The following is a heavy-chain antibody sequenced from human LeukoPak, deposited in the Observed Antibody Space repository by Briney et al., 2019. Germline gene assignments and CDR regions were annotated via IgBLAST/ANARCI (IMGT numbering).Heavy chain of an antibody. CDR3: AKDTYYYGSGSPGDY. D-gene: IGHD3-10*01. V-gene: IGHV3-23*01. CDR2: ISGSGGST. Sequence: GGSLRRSCAASGFTFSSYAMSWVRQAPGKGLEWVSAISGSGGSTYCADYVKGRFTISRDNSKNALYLQMNSLRAEDTAVYYCAKDTYYYGSGSPGDYWGQGTLVTVSS. J-gene: IGHJ4*02. CDR1: GFTFSSYA.